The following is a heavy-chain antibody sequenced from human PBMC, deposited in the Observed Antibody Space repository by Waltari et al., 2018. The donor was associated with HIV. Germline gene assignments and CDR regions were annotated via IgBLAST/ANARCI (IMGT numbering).Heavy chain of an antibody. D-gene: IGHD6-13*01. V-gene: IGHV3-23*01. J-gene: IGHJ6*02. CDR1: GFNFSNYG. CDR2: ISGSGGNT. Sequence: EVQLLESGGGLVQTGGSRSLSWAASGFNFSNYGMNWVRQAPGKGLEWVSAISGSGGNTYYADSLKGRFTISRENSKNTLYLQMNSLRAEDTAVYFCVKEHQYSHTWYSYYGMDVWGQGTTVTVSS. CDR3: VKEHQYSHTWYSYYGMDV.